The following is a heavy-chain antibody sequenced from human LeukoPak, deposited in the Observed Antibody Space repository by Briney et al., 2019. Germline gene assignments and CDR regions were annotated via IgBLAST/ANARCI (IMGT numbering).Heavy chain of an antibody. Sequence: ASVKVSCKASGYTFTSYGISWVRQAPGQGLEWMGWISAYNGNTNYAQKLQGRVTMTTDTSTSTAYMELRSLRSDDTAVYYCAASPFIRPYSGYDYWYFDLWGRGTLVTVSS. CDR3: AASPFIRPYSGYDYWYFDL. V-gene: IGHV1-18*01. D-gene: IGHD5-12*01. CDR1: GYTFTSYG. J-gene: IGHJ2*01. CDR2: ISAYNGNT.